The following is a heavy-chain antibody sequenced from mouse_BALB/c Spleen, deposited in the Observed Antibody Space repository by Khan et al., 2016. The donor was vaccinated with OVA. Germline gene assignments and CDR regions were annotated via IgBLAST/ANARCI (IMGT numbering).Heavy chain of an antibody. V-gene: IGHV3-2*02. CDR2: INYSGNT. CDR1: GYSIPSEYA. CDR3: ARKDYYDYDPFPY. D-gene: IGHD2-4*01. J-gene: IGHJ3*01. Sequence: EVKLLESGPGLVKPSQSLSLTCTVTGYSIPSEYAWNWIRQFPGNKLEWMGYINYSGNTRFNPSHKSRTSITRNTSKNQFFLQLNSVTTEDTATYYCARKDYYDYDPFPYWGQGTLVTVSA.